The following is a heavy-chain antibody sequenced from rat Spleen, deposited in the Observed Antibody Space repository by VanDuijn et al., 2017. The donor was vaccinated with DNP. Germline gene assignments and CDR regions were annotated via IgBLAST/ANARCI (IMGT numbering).Heavy chain of an antibody. CDR3: ARHNYNFDY. V-gene: IGHV5-17*01. CDR2: ITNTGTRT. J-gene: IGHJ2*01. Sequence: EVQLVESGGGLVQPGNSLKLSCAASGFTFSDYAMAWVRQSPKKGLEWVATITNTGTRTFYSDPVRGRFTVSRDNAESRLYLQLNSLKSEDTATYYCARHNYNFDYWGQGVMVTVSS. D-gene: IGHD1-10*01. CDR1: GFTFSDYA.